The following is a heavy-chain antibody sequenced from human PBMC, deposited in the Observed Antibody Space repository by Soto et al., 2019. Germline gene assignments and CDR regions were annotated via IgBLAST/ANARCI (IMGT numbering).Heavy chain of an antibody. CDR3: ARDQGITTMGVYSMYYYGMDV. CDR2: ISTDNGNT. J-gene: IGHJ6*02. D-gene: IGHD2-8*01. Sequence: QVQLVQSGAEVKKPGASVKVSCKASGYTFTNSGISWVRQAPGQGLEWMGWISTDNGNTNYAQHLQGRVSMTTDTSPSTAYMDLRSLRSDDTAVYYCARDQGITTMGVYSMYYYGMDVWGQGTTVTVSS. CDR1: GYTFTNSG. V-gene: IGHV1-18*01.